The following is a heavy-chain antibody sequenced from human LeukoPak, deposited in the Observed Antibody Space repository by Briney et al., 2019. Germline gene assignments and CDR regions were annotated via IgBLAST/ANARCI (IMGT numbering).Heavy chain of an antibody. D-gene: IGHD4-11*01. V-gene: IGHV4-59*11. Sequence: SETLSLTCNVSGGSISSHYWSWLRQPPGKGLEWIGYIYYSGSTNHNVSLKTRVTIRVDTSKNQFSLKLNSVTAADTAVYYCARDVSVTTGIDYWGQGTLVTVSS. CDR3: ARDVSVTTGIDY. CDR2: IYYSGST. J-gene: IGHJ4*02. CDR1: GGSISSHY.